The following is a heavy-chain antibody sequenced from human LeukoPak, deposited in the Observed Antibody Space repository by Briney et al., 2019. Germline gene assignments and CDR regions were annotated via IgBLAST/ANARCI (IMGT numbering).Heavy chain of an antibody. CDR3: ARDNAGSGWFDP. V-gene: IGHV4-39*07. Sequence: SETLSLTCTVSGGSMSSSGHYWGWIRQPPGKGLEWIGTIYYSGSTYYNPSLKSRVTISVDTSKNQFSLKLSSVTAADTAVYYCARDNAGSGWFDPRGQGTLVTVSS. CDR1: GGSMSSSGHY. D-gene: IGHD6-13*01. J-gene: IGHJ5*02. CDR2: IYYSGST.